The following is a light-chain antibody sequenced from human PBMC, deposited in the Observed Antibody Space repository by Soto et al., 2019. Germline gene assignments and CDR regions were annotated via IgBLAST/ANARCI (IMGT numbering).Light chain of an antibody. CDR1: SSDVGTYNL. Sequence: QSVLTQPASVSGSPGQSITISCTGTSSDVGTYNLVSWYQHHPGKAPKVMVYEGTKRPSGVSNRFSGSKSGNTASLTISGLQAEDEAEYYCSSYTTSSTLDVFGTGTKLTVL. CDR2: EGT. J-gene: IGLJ1*01. CDR3: SSYTTSSTLDV. V-gene: IGLV2-14*02.